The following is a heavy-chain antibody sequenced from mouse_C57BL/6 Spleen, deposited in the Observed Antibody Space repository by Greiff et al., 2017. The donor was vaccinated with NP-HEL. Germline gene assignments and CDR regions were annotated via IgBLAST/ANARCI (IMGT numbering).Heavy chain of an antibody. CDR1: GFTFSSYA. CDR3: ARNPGYYFDY. V-gene: IGHV5-4*01. CDR2: ISDGGSYT. J-gene: IGHJ2*01. Sequence: EVQRVESGGGLVKPGGSLKLSCAASGFTFSSYAMSWVRQTPEKRLEWVATISDGGSYTYYPDNVKGRFTMSRDNAKNDLYLQMSQLKSEDTAMYYGARNPGYYFDYWGQGTTLTVSS.